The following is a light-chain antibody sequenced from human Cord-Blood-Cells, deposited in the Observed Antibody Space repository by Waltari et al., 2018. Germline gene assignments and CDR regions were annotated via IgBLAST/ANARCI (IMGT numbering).Light chain of an antibody. J-gene: IGLJ1*01. Sequence: QSALTQPASVSGSPGQSITISCTGTSSDVGGYNYVSWYQQHPGKAPKLMIYDVSNRPAGVSMRFSGSKSGNTASLTISGLQAEDEADYYFSSYTSSSTLYVFGTWTKVTVL. CDR3: SSYTSSSTLYV. V-gene: IGLV2-14*03. CDR1: SSDVGGYNY. CDR2: DVS.